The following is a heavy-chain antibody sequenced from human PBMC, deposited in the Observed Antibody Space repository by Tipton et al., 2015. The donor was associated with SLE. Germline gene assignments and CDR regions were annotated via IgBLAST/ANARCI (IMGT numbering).Heavy chain of an antibody. V-gene: IGHV4-61*01. CDR2: ISYSGST. D-gene: IGHD3-16*01. Sequence: TLSLTCAVSGNSISSGYSWAWFRQPPGRCLEWIGYISYSGSTNYNPSVRSRVSISLDTSKNQFSLKVKSVTTADTAVYYCARAPEGDLLGGMDVWGQGTPVTVSS. CDR3: ARAPEGDLLGGMDV. J-gene: IGHJ6*02. CDR1: GNSISSGYS.